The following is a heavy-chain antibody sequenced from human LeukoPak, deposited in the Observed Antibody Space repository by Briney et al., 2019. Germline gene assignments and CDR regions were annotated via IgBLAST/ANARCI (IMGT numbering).Heavy chain of an antibody. Sequence: GGSLRLSCTASGFTFGDYAVSWFRQAPGKGLEWVGFIRSKVYGGTTEYAASVKGRFTISRDDSKSIAYLQMNSLKTDDIAVYYCSRGYSYFDYWGQGTLVTVSS. D-gene: IGHD3-22*01. CDR1: GFTFGDYA. CDR2: IRSKVYGGTT. CDR3: SRGYSYFDY. J-gene: IGHJ4*02. V-gene: IGHV3-49*03.